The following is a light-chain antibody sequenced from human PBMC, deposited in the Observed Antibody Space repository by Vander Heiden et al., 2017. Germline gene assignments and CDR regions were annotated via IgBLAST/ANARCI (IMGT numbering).Light chain of an antibody. V-gene: IGLV1-44*01. CDR1: GFNIGSNT. J-gene: IGLJ2*01. CDR3: TAWDDSLNGLV. CDR2: NNH. Sequence: QSLLTPPPSASGTPGQMVIVSCSGTGFNIGSNTVNWYQQFPGVAPKLLIYNNHQRPSGVPERFSGSRSGTSASLAISGLQSDDEATYYCTAWDDSLNGLVFGGGTKVTVL.